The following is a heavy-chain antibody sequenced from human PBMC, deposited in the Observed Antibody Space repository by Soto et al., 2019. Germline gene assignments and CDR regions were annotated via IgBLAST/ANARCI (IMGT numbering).Heavy chain of an antibody. Sequence: GGSLRLSCAASGFTFSSYAMSWVRQAPGKGLEWVSAISGSGGSTYYADSVKGRFTISRDNSKNTLYLQMNSLRAEDTAVYYCAKDTGVVAATPNWFDPWGQGTLVTVSS. D-gene: IGHD2-15*01. CDR1: GFTFSSYA. V-gene: IGHV3-23*01. CDR3: AKDTGVVAATPNWFDP. J-gene: IGHJ5*02. CDR2: ISGSGGST.